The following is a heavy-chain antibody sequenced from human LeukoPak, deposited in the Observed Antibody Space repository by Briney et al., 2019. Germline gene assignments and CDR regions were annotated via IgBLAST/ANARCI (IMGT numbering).Heavy chain of an antibody. V-gene: IGHV3-23*01. Sequence: GGSLRLSCAASGSTFGSYAMSWVRQAPGKGLEWVSSISASGGTIYYADSVKGRFPISRDNSKNTLFLQMKSLRVEHSAIYYCAKGANSDTRYYFDYWGQGSLVTVSS. CDR1: GSTFGSYA. CDR3: AKGANSDTRYYFDY. J-gene: IGHJ4*02. D-gene: IGHD1-26*01. CDR2: ISASGGTI.